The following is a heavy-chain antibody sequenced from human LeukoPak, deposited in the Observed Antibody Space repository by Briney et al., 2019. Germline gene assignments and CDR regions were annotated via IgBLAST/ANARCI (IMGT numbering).Heavy chain of an antibody. CDR2: IIPIFGTA. CDR3: ARGFGGYSYGRSTGYFDY. J-gene: IGHJ4*02. CDR1: GGTFSSYA. V-gene: IGHV1-69*05. Sequence: SVKVSCKASGGTFSSYAISWVRQAPGQGLEWMGGIIPIFGTANYAQKFQGRVTITTDESTSTAYMELSSLRPEDTAVYYCARGFGGYSYGRSTGYFDYWGQGTLVTVSS. D-gene: IGHD5-18*01.